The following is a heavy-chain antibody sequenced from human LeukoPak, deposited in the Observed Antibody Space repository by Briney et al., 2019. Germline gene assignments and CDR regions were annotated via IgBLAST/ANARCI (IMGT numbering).Heavy chain of an antibody. CDR1: GFTFGDHA. V-gene: IGHV3-49*04. CDR2: IRSKAYRGTT. J-gene: IGHJ6*02. CDR3: ARGPIQLWIHNAMDV. D-gene: IGHD5-18*01. Sequence: GSLRLSCRGYGFTFGDHAMSWVRQAPGKGLEWVGFIRSKAYRGTTEYAASVKGRFTISRDGSTSIAYLQMNSLRIEDTAVYYCARGPIQLWIHNAMDVWGQGTTVTVSS.